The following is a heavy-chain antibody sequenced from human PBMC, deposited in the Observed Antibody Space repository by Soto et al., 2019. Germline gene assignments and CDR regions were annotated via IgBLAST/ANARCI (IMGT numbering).Heavy chain of an antibody. CDR3: AREFLGSYGMDV. CDR1: GASVSSGSYY. CDR2: IYYSGST. J-gene: IGHJ6*02. Sequence: QVHLQESGPGLVKPSETLSLSCTVSGASVSSGSYYWSWIRQPPGKGLEWIGYIYYSGSTTYNPSLKSRITISVDMSKNLFSLKLSSVTAADTAMYYCAREFLGSYGMDVCGQGTTVTVSS. D-gene: IGHD7-27*01. V-gene: IGHV4-61*01.